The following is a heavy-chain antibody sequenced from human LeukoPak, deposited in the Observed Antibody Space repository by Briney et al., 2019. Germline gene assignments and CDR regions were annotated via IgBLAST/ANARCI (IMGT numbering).Heavy chain of an antibody. CDR3: AKDLSITMVRGVLDY. CDR1: GFTFSSYS. CDR2: ISSSSSYI. D-gene: IGHD3-10*01. V-gene: IGHV3-21*01. J-gene: IGHJ4*02. Sequence: GGSLRLSCAASGFTFSSYSMNWVRQAPGKGLEWASSISSSSSYIYYADSVKGRFTISRDNAKNSLYLQMNSLRAEDTAVYYCAKDLSITMVRGVLDYWGQGTLVTVSS.